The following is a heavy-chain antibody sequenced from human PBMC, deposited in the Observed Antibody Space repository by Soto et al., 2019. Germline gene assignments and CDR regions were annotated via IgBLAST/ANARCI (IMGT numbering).Heavy chain of an antibody. CDR1: GFTFDDYG. V-gene: IGHV3-20*04. J-gene: IGHJ4*02. CDR2: INWNGGST. Sequence: EVQLVESGGGVVRPGGSLRLSCAASGFTFDDYGMSWVRQAPGKGLEWVSGINWNGGSTGYADSVKGRFTISRDNAKNSLYLQMNSLRAEDTALYYCARDIRHIVAVTAIYYFDYWGQGTLVTVSS. CDR3: ARDIRHIVAVTAIYYFDY. D-gene: IGHD2-21*02.